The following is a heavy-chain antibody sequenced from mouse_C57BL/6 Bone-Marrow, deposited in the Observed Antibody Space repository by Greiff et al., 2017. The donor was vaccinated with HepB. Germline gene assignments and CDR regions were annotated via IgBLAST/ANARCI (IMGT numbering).Heavy chain of an antibody. V-gene: IGHV3-6*01. CDR2: ISYDGSN. D-gene: IGHD1-1*01. CDR1: GYSITSGYY. Sequence: EVQLVESGPGLVKPSQSLSLTCSVTGYSITSGYYWNWIRQSPGNKLEWMGYISYDGSNNYNPSLKNRISFTPDTSKNQFFLKLKSVTTEDTATYYCARATVGPNYYAMDYWGQGTSVTVSS. J-gene: IGHJ4*01. CDR3: ARATVGPNYYAMDY.